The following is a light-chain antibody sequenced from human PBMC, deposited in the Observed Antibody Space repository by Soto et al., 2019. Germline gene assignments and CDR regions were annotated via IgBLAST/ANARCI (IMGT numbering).Light chain of an antibody. J-gene: IGLJ1*01. CDR2: SNN. CDR3: AAWDDRLNTYV. CDR1: SSNIGSNT. V-gene: IGLV1-44*01. Sequence: VLTQPPSASGTPGQRVTISCSGSSSNIGSNTVNWYQQLPGTAPKLLIYSNNQRPSGVPDRFSGSKSGTSASLAISGLQSEDEADYYCAAWDDRLNTYVCGYGP.